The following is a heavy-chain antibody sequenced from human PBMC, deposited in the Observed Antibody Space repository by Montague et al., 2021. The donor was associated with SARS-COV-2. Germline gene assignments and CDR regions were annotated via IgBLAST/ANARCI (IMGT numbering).Heavy chain of an antibody. D-gene: IGHD2-8*02. Sequence: SETLSLTCTASSGSLSCYYWNWIRQPPGKGLEWIGFTHYNGTTKYNPSLKSRLNMSLDTSKNQFSLTLNSVTAADTAIYYCARGTAYDHVYYWGQGAPVTVAS. CDR2: THYNGTT. V-gene: IGHV4-59*12. J-gene: IGHJ4*02. CDR1: SGSLSCYY. CDR3: ARGTAYDHVYY.